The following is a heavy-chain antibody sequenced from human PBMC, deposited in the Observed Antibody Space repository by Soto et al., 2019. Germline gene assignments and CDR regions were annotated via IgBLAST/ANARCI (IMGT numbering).Heavy chain of an antibody. Sequence: QVHLVQSGAEVKKSGSSVKVSCKASEGTFSSYGINWVRQAPGQGLEWMGRIIPIFNVSDFAQTFQDRVTITAEEYTSTAYMELSSLRSDDTAVYYCARDNGDSSYYYYGMDVWGQGTTVTVSS. D-gene: IGHD4-17*01. V-gene: IGHV1-69*12. CDR1: EGTFSSYG. CDR2: IIPIFNVS. CDR3: ARDNGDSSYYYYGMDV. J-gene: IGHJ6*02.